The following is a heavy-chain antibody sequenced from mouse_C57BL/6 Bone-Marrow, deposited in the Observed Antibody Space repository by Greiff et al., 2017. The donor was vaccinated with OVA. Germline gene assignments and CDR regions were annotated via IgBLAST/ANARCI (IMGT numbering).Heavy chain of an antibody. Sequence: VHLVESGPELVKPGASVKISCKASGYTFTDYYINWVKQRPGQGLEWIGWIFPGSGSTYYNEKFKGKATLTVDKSSSTAYMLLSSLTSEDSAVYFCAREGDLRDLVYWGQGTTLTVSS. V-gene: IGHV1-75*01. CDR2: IFPGSGST. D-gene: IGHD3-3*01. CDR1: GYTFTDYY. CDR3: AREGDLRDLVY. J-gene: IGHJ2*01.